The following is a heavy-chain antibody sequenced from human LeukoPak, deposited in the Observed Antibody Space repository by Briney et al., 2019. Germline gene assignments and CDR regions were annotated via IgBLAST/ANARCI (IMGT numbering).Heavy chain of an antibody. Sequence: GESLKISCKGSGYSLTSYWIGWVRQMPGKGLEWMGIIYPGDSDTRYSPSFQGQVTISADKSISTAYLQWSSLKASDTAMYYCARYSGYEGGDHDFDYWGQGTLVTVSS. CDR3: ARYSGYEGGDHDFDY. CDR1: GYSLTSYW. CDR2: IYPGDSDT. V-gene: IGHV5-51*01. D-gene: IGHD5-12*01. J-gene: IGHJ4*02.